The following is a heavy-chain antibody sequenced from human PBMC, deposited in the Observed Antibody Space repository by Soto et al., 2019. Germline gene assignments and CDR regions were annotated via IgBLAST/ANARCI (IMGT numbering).Heavy chain of an antibody. CDR2: ISYSGTT. CDR3: ATMGAPVTGLYYFDY. J-gene: IGHJ4*02. V-gene: IGHV4-30-4*01. Sequence: QVQLQESGPGLVKPSQTLSLTCTVSGGSISSGNYYWSWIRQPPGKGLEWIGFISYSGTTHYSASLRSRVSISVDTSTTQFSLDLSSVTAADTAVYYCATMGAPVTGLYYFDYWGQGTLVTVSS. CDR1: GGSISSGNYY. D-gene: IGHD1-26*01.